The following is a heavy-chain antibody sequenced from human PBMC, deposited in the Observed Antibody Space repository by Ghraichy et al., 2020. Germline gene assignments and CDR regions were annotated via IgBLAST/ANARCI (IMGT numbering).Heavy chain of an antibody. CDR1: GGSISSSSYY. CDR2: IYYSGST. Sequence: SETLSLTCTVSGGSISSSSYYWGWIRQPPGKGLEWIGSIYYSGSTYYNPSLKSRVTISVDTSKNQFSLKLSSVTAADTAVYYCARERGYCSGGSCYHWFDPWGQGTLVTVSS. D-gene: IGHD2-15*01. V-gene: IGHV4-39*02. J-gene: IGHJ5*02. CDR3: ARERGYCSGGSCYHWFDP.